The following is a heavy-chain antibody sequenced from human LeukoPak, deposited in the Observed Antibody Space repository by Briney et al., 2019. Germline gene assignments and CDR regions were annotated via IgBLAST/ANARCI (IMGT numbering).Heavy chain of an antibody. D-gene: IGHD3-10*01. CDR2: ISYDGRNE. CDR1: GFTFRSSA. Sequence: GRSLRLSCAASGFTFRSSAMHWVRQAPGKGLEWVAVISYDGRNEYYADSVKGRFTISRDNSKNTLYLQMNSLRAEDTAVYYCTTDGGGFGVWSQGTMVTVSP. V-gene: IGHV3-30*04. J-gene: IGHJ3*01. CDR3: TTDGGGFGV.